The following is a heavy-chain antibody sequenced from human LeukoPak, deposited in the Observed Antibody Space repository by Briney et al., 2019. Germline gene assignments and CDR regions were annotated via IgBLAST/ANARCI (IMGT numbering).Heavy chain of an antibody. CDR1: GFSFSSYT. CDR2: ISSTSSTI. V-gene: IGHV3-48*04. D-gene: IGHD3-22*01. J-gene: IGHJ4*02. CDR3: VRGGSRGGYWIY. Sequence: GGSLRLSCAASGFSFSSYTMNWVRQAPGKGLEWVSFISSTSSTIYYADSVKGRFTVSRDNAKNSLFLQMNSLRAEDTAVYYCVRGGSRGGYWIYWGQGTLVTVSS.